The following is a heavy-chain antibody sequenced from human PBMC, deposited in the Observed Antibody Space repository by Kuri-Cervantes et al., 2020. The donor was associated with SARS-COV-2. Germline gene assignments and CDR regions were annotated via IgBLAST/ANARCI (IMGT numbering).Heavy chain of an antibody. CDR3: ARDSNDYIWGSSYDY. J-gene: IGHJ4*02. CDR2: ISYDGSNK. CDR1: GFTFDDYA. Sequence: GESLKISCAASGFTFDDYAMHWVRQAPGKGLEWVTVISYDGSNKYYADSVKGRFTISRDNSKNTLYLQMNSLRAEDTAVYYCARDSNDYIWGSSYDYWGQGTLVTVSS. V-gene: IGHV3-30*03. D-gene: IGHD3-16*01.